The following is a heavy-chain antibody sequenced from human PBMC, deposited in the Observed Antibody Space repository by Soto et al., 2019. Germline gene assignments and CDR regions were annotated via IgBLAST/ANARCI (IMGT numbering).Heavy chain of an antibody. J-gene: IGHJ4*02. D-gene: IGHD2-15*01. V-gene: IGHV3-9*01. CDR3: AKDVGGCGPIDY. CDR2: ISWSSAQI. Sequence: EVQLVESGGGLVQTGRSLRLSCAGSGFTFEDYVMHWVREAPGKGLEWVSGISWSSAQIDYADSVRGRFTISRDNAKNSLYLEMSSLRVEDTALYYCAKDVGGCGPIDYWGRGTLVTVSS. CDR1: GFTFEDYV.